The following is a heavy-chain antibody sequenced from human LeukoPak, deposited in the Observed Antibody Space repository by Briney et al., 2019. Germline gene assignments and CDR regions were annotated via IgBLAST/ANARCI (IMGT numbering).Heavy chain of an antibody. CDR3: ARALFGDNVVVPAAIGLDY. CDR1: GGTFSSYT. J-gene: IGHJ4*02. V-gene: IGHV1-69*13. D-gene: IGHD2-2*02. Sequence: GASVKVSCKASGGTFSSYTISWVRQAPGQGLEWMGGIIPILGTANYAQKYQGRVTITADESTSTAYMELSSLRSEDTAVYYCARALFGDNVVVPAAIGLDYWGQGTLVTVSS. CDR2: IIPILGTA.